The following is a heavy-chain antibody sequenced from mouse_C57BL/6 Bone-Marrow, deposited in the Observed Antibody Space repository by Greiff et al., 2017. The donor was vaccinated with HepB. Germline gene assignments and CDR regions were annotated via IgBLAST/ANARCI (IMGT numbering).Heavy chain of an antibody. CDR2: IYPSDSET. CDR3: ARPSTTVVATPFDY. Sequence: VKLQQPGAELVRPGSSVKLSCKASGYTFTSYWMDWVKQRPGQGLEWIGNIYPSDSETHYNQKFKDKATLTVDKSSSTAYMQLSSLTSEDSAVYYCARPSTTVVATPFDYWGQGTTLTVSS. J-gene: IGHJ2*01. D-gene: IGHD1-1*01. CDR1: GYTFTSYW. V-gene: IGHV1-61*01.